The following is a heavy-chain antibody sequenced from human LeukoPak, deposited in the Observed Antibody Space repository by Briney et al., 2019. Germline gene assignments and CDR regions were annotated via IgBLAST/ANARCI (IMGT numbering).Heavy chain of an antibody. V-gene: IGHV3-53*04. Sequence: GGSLRLSCAASEFTVSSNYMSWVRQAPGKGLEWVSVIYSGETTYNTDSVKGRFTISRHNSRNTLYLQMNSLRAEDTAVYYCARDLRGGNFDSWGQGILVTVSS. CDR3: ARDLRGGNFDS. CDR2: IYSGETT. J-gene: IGHJ4*02. D-gene: IGHD2-15*01. CDR1: EFTVSSNY.